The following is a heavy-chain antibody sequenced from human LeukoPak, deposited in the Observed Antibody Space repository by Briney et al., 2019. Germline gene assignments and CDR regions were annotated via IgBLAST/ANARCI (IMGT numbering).Heavy chain of an antibody. V-gene: IGHV3-21*01. Sequence: GGSLRLSCAASGFTFSSYSMNWVRQAPGKGLEWVSSISSSSSYIYHADSVKGRFTISRDNAKNSLYLQMNSLRAEDTAVYYCASQGWDLGYWGQGTLVTVSS. J-gene: IGHJ4*02. CDR2: ISSSSSYI. CDR3: ASQGWDLGY. CDR1: GFTFSSYS. D-gene: IGHD1-26*01.